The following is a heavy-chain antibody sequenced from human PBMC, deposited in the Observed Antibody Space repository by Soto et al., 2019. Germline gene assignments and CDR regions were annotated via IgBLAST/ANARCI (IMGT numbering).Heavy chain of an antibody. Sequence: SETLSLTCAVYSGSFSGYYYSWIRQSPGKGLEWIGEITHGGSTTYSPSRKSRVTMSLDTSKNQFSLNMTSMTAADTAVYYCARGRLFLTTSGLAITYFDYWGQGTLVTVSS. V-gene: IGHV4-34*01. CDR1: SGSFSGYY. J-gene: IGHJ4*02. D-gene: IGHD3-3*01. CDR2: ITHGGST. CDR3: ARGRLFLTTSGLAITYFDY.